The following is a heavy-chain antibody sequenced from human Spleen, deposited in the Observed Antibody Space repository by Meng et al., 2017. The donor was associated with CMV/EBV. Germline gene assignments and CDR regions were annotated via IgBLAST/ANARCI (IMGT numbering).Heavy chain of an antibody. D-gene: IGHD2-2*01. V-gene: IGHV1-2*02. CDR3: ARDDGYCRSPDCYDLDY. CDR2: ITPNTGGT. J-gene: IGHJ4*02. Sequence: ASVKVSCKASGYTFTGYYIHWVRQAPGQGLEWMGWITPNTGGTNYAQKFQGRVTMTRDTSISTAYMELSRLRSDDTAMYYCARDDGYCRSPDCYDLDYWGRGTLVTVSS. CDR1: GYTFTGYY.